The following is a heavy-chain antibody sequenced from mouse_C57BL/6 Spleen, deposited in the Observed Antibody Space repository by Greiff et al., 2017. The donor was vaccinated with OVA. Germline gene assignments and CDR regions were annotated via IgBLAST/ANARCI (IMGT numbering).Heavy chain of an antibody. CDR1: GFTFSDYG. J-gene: IGHJ1*03. CDR2: ISSGSSTI. Sequence: EVQRVESGGGLVKPGGSLKLSCAASGFTFSDYGMHWVRQAPEKGLEWVAYISSGSSTIYYADTVKGRFTISRDNAKNTLFLQMTSLRSEDTAMYYCAMQGDYYGSILWYFDVWGTGTTVTVSS. CDR3: AMQGDYYGSILWYFDV. D-gene: IGHD1-1*01. V-gene: IGHV5-17*01.